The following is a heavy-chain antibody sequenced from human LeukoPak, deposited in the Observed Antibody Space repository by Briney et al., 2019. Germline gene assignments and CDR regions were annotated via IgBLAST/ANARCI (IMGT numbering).Heavy chain of an antibody. CDR3: ATLYCSGGSCHDGNAFDI. J-gene: IGHJ3*02. V-gene: IGHV1-24*01. CDR1: GYTLTELS. CDR2: FDPEDGET. Sequence: ASVKVSCKVSGYTLTELSMHWVRQAPGKGLEWMRGFDPEDGETIYAQKFQGRVTMTEDTSTDTAYMELSSLRSEDTAVYYCATLYCSGGSCHDGNAFDIWGQGTMVTVSS. D-gene: IGHD2-15*01.